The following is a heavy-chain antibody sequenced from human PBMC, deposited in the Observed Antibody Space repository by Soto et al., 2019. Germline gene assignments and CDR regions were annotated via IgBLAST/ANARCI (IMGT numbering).Heavy chain of an antibody. CDR3: ARVDGETPSNSSWWFDP. J-gene: IGHJ5*02. V-gene: IGHV4-31*03. Sequence: SETLSLTCTVSGGSISSGGYYWSWIRQHPGKGLEWIGYIYYSGSTYYNPSLKSRVTISVDTSKNQFSLKLSSVTAADTAVYYCARVDGETPSNSSWWFDPWGQGTLVTVSS. D-gene: IGHD6-6*01. CDR1: GGSISSGGYY. CDR2: IYYSGST.